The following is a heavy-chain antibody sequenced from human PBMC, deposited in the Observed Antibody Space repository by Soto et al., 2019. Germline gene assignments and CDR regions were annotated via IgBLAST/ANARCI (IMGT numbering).Heavy chain of an antibody. Sequence: QVQLVQSGAEVKRPGSSVKVSCKASGDTFSFYSINWVRQAPGLGLEWMGRVNPILSMSNYAQRFQGRVTMTADKSTSTDYMELSGLRSEATAMYYCATSYGSGYRAFDYWGQGALVTVSS. V-gene: IGHV1-69*04. J-gene: IGHJ4*02. CDR3: ATSYGSGYRAFDY. CDR1: GDTFSFYS. D-gene: IGHD3-10*01. CDR2: VNPILSMS.